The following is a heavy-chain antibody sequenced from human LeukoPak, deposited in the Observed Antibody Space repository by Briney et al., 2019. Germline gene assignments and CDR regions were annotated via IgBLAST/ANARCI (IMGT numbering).Heavy chain of an antibody. CDR2: IHYSGTT. CDR3: ARGAGWYNY. Sequence: SGTLSLTCAVSGGSISDDYWSWLRQPPGEGLEWIAYIHYSGTTNYNPSLKSRVTISIDTSKKQFSLKVSSVTAADTAVYYCARGAGWYNYWGQGTLVTVSS. D-gene: IGHD6-19*01. J-gene: IGHJ4*02. CDR1: GGSISDDY. V-gene: IGHV4-59*01.